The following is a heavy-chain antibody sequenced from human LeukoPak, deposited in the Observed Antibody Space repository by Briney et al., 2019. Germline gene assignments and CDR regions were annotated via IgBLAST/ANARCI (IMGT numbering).Heavy chain of an antibody. D-gene: IGHD3-3*01. J-gene: IGHJ3*02. V-gene: IGHV3-21*01. CDR2: ISSGSGRYI. CDR3: ARVYDEDDFWSGYYTGPGVAFDI. Sequence: GGSLRLSCAASGFTFSNSDMKWVRQAPGEGLEWVSSISSGSGRYIYYADSLEGRFTISRDNAKNSLYLQMNSLRAEDTAVYYCARVYDEDDFWSGYYTGPGVAFDIWGQGTMVTVSS. CDR1: GFTFSNSD.